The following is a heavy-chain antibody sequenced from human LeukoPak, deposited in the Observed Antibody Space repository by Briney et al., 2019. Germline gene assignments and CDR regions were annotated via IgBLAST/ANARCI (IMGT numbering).Heavy chain of an antibody. Sequence: ASVKVSCKASGYTFTGYYMHWVRQAPGQGLEWMGIINPSGGTTSYAQKFQGRVTVTGDTSTSTVYMELSSLRSEDTAVYYCARDLVVVTGLRTRGSFDIWGQGTMVTVSS. D-gene: IGHD2-21*02. CDR1: GYTFTGYY. J-gene: IGHJ3*02. CDR2: INPSGGTT. CDR3: ARDLVVVTGLRTRGSFDI. V-gene: IGHV1-46*01.